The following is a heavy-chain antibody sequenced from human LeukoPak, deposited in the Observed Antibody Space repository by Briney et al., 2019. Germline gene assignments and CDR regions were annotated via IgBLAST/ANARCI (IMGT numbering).Heavy chain of an antibody. CDR2: IGTSSTYI. D-gene: IGHD4-17*01. J-gene: IGHJ4*02. Sequence: GGSLRLSCAASGFTFSSYSMNWVRQAPGKGLEWVSSIGTSSTYIYYADSVKGRFTISRDNAKNSQYLQMNSLRAEDTAVYYCARFGDSLDYWGQGILVTVSS. CDR3: ARFGDSLDY. V-gene: IGHV3-21*01. CDR1: GFTFSSYS.